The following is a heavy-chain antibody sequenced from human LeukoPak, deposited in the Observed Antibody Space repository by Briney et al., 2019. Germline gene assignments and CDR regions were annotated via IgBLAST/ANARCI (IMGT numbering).Heavy chain of an antibody. CDR2: ISWNSGSI. CDR1: GFTFDDYA. D-gene: IGHD3-10*01. V-gene: IGHV3-9*01. CDR3: AKDPRPDYYGSGSYYPCYFDY. J-gene: IGHJ4*02. Sequence: PGRSLRLSCAASGFTFDDYAMHWVRQAPGKGLEWVSGISWNSGSIGYADSVKGRFTISRDNAKNSLYLQMNSLRAEDTALYYCAKDPRPDYYGSGSYYPCYFDYWGQGTLVTVSS.